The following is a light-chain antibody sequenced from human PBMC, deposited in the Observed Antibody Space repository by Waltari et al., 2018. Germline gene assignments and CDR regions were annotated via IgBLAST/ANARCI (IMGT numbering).Light chain of an antibody. CDR2: KAS. J-gene: IGKJ3*01. CDR1: QSVVVW. Sequence: DIQMTQAPSTLSASVGDRVTITCRASQSVVVWLAWYQQRPGKAPKVIIYKASNLQSGVPSRFSGSGSGTDFTLTISSLQPEDIATYYCQQYDNLPRTFGPGTKVDIK. V-gene: IGKV1-5*03. CDR3: QQYDNLPRT.